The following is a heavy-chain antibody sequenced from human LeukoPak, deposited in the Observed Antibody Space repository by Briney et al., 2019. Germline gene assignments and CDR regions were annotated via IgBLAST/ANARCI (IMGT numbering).Heavy chain of an antibody. CDR1: GFSLSTYG. D-gene: IGHD6-19*01. CDR2: IAHDGVAK. V-gene: IGHV3-30*19. CDR3: ARDWGASDWYNWFDP. Sequence: PGGSLRLSCVTAGFSLSTYGMHWVRQAPGKGLGWVAMIAHDGVAKYYTDSVKGRFTISRDNSRNTLYLQMNSLRPEDTAVYYCARDWGASDWYNWFDPWGQGTLVTVSS. J-gene: IGHJ5*02.